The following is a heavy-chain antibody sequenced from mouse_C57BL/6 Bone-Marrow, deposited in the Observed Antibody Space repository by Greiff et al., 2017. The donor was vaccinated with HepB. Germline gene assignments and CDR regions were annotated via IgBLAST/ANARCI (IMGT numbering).Heavy chain of an antibody. J-gene: IGHJ3*01. CDR3: ATNYGYDGLAY. Sequence: VKLMESGPELVKPGASVKISCKASGYAFSSSWMNWVKQRPGKGLEWIGRIYPGDGDTNYNGKFKGKATLTADKSSSTAYMQLSSLTSEDSAVYFCATNYGYDGLAYWGQGTLVTVSA. CDR2: IYPGDGDT. D-gene: IGHD2-2*01. V-gene: IGHV1-82*01. CDR1: GYAFSSSW.